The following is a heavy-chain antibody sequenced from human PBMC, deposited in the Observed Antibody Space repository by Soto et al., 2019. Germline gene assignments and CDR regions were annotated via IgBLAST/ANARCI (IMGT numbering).Heavy chain of an antibody. CDR1: GFTFSNAW. V-gene: IGHV3-15*01. CDR2: IKSKTDGGTT. Sequence: WGSLRLSCAASGFTFSNAWMSWVRQAPGKGLEWVGRIKSKTDGGTTDYAAPVKGRFTISRDDSKNTLYLQMNSLKTEDTAVYYCTTADWNYGGDYWGQGTLVTVSS. CDR3: TTADWNYGGDY. D-gene: IGHD1-7*01. J-gene: IGHJ4*02.